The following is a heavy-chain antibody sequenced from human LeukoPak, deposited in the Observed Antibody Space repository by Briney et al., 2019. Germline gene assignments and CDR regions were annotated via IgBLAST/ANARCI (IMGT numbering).Heavy chain of an antibody. V-gene: IGHV3-23*01. CDR2: ISGSGGST. J-gene: IGHJ3*02. CDR1: GFTFSSYA. Sequence: PGGSLRLSCAASGFTFSSYAMSWVRQAPGKGLEWVSAISGSGGSTYYADSVKGRFTISRDNSKNTLYLQMNSLRAEDTAVYYCAKSAGWDYYDSSGYYYDDAIDIWGQGTMVTVSS. D-gene: IGHD3-22*01. CDR3: AKSAGWDYYDSSGYYYDDAIDI.